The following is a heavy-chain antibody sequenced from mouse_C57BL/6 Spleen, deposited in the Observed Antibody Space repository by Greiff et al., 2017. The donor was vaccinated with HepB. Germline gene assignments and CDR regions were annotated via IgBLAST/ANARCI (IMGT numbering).Heavy chain of an antibody. CDR1: GYTFTSYW. V-gene: IGHV1-69*01. J-gene: IGHJ4*01. CDR3: ARWYDHYAMDY. CDR2: IDPSDSYT. D-gene: IGHD1-1*02. Sequence: QVQLQQPGAELVMPGASVKLSCKASGYTFTSYWMHWVKQRPGQGLEWIGEIDPSDSYTNYNQKFKGKSTLTVDKSSSTAYMQLSSLTSEDSAVYYCARWYDHYAMDYWGQGTSVTVSS.